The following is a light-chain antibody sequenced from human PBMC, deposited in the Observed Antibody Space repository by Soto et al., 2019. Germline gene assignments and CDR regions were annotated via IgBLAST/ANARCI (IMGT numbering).Light chain of an antibody. Sequence: QSVLTQPPSVSGSPGQSVTISCTGSSSDVGSYNRVSWYQQPPGTAPKVMIYEVSNRPSGVPDRFSGSKSGNTASLTISGLQAEDEADYYCSSYADSSTLVFGGGTKLTVL. J-gene: IGLJ2*01. CDR2: EVS. CDR3: SSYADSSTLV. V-gene: IGLV2-18*02. CDR1: SSDVGSYNR.